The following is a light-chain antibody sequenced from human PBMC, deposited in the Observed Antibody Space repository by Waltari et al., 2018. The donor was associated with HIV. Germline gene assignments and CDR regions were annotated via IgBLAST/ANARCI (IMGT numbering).Light chain of an antibody. V-gene: IGLV2-8*01. CDR3: SSYGGNSNVI. CDR1: SSDIGDYDY. Sequence: SALTHSPSASGSPGQSVTISCTGTSSDIGDYDYVSWYQHQPGEAPKHLIYEVLNRPSGVPHRFSGSKSGNTASLTVSGLQAEDEADYYCSSYGGNSNVIFGGGTKLTVL. J-gene: IGLJ2*01. CDR2: EVL.